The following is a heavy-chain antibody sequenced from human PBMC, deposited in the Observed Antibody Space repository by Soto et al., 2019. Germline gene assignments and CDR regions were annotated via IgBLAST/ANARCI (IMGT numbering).Heavy chain of an antibody. Sequence: PGGSLRLSCAASGFSFTAYTMNWVRQAPGKGLEWVASISAGGRSIYYADSLKGRSTVSRDNAKSSLYLQMNSLRAEDTAVYYCARDYPQTGTRHNWFDPWGQGTLVTVSS. J-gene: IGHJ5*02. D-gene: IGHD1-7*01. CDR1: GFSFTAYT. V-gene: IGHV3-21*01. CDR3: ARDYPQTGTRHNWFDP. CDR2: ISAGGRSI.